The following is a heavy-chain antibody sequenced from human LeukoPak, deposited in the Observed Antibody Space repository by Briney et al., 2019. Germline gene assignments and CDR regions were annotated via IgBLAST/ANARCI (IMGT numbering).Heavy chain of an antibody. V-gene: IGHV3-74*01. J-gene: IGHJ4*02. CDR2: INEDVSTI. CDR3: VKDFVGADEF. CDR1: GFTLSSYW. D-gene: IGHD1-26*01. Sequence: GGSLRLSCAASGFTLSSYWMHWVRQAPGKGLVWVSRINEDVSTINYADSVRGRFTISRDIAKNTLYLQMNSLRPEDTAVYYCVKDFVGADEFWGQGTLVTVSS.